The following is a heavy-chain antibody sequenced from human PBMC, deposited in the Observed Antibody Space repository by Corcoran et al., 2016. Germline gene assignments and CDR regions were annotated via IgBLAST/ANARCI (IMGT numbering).Heavy chain of an antibody. Sequence: EVQLVESGGGLVQPGRSLRLSCTASGFTFGDYAMSWFRQAPGKGLEWVGFIRSKAYGGTTEYAASVKGRFTISRDDSKSIAYLQMNSLKTEDTAVYYCTRDPGVGPMGYWGQGTLVTVSS. J-gene: IGHJ4*02. V-gene: IGHV3-49*03. CDR2: IRSKAYGGTT. CDR3: TRDPGVGPMGY. CDR1: GFTFGDYA. D-gene: IGHD1-26*01.